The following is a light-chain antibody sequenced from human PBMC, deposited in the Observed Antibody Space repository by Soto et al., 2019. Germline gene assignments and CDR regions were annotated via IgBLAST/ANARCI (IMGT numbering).Light chain of an antibody. CDR3: ATWDDSFRGL. J-gene: IGLJ3*02. CDR2: RNE. CDR1: TSNIGTFY. V-gene: IGLV1-47*01. Sequence: QPVLTQPPSASSTPGQTVTISCSGSTSNIGTFYVYWYQHLPGTAPKLLIYRNEERPSGVPDRFSGSKSGTSASLAISGLRAEDEADYYCATWDDSFRGLFGGGTKLTVL.